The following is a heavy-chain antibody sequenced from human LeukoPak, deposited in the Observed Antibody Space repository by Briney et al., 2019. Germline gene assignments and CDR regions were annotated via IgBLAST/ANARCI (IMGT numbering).Heavy chain of an antibody. Sequence: GGSLRLSCAASGFTFSSYGMHWVRQAPGKGLEWVAFIRYDGSNKYYADSVKGRFTISRDNSKNTLYLQMNSLKAEDTAVYYCANRIAVAGTSEYWGQGTLVTVSS. D-gene: IGHD6-19*01. CDR3: ANRIAVAGTSEY. CDR2: IRYDGSNK. V-gene: IGHV3-30*02. CDR1: GFTFSSYG. J-gene: IGHJ4*02.